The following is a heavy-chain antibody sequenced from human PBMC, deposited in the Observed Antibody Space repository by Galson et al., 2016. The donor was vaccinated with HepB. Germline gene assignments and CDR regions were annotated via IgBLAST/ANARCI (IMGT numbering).Heavy chain of an antibody. CDR3: ATSTGYRSGWGAFDI. Sequence: SVKVSCKASGDTFTGYYTRWVRQAPGQGLEWMAWLSANSGATNYAQKFQGWVTMTRDTSISTAYMELTSLTSDATAIYYCATSTGYRSGWGAFDIWGQGTMVTVSS. CDR2: LSANSGAT. V-gene: IGHV1-2*04. J-gene: IGHJ3*02. CDR1: GDTFTGYY. D-gene: IGHD6-25*01.